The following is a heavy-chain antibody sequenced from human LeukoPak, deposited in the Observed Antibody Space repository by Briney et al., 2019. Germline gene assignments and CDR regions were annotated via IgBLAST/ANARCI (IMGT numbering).Heavy chain of an antibody. CDR1: GFTFSGYW. J-gene: IGHJ3*02. D-gene: IGHD5-18*01. CDR3: VRDGYSYGFMLAFDI. V-gene: IGHV3-74*01. Sequence: PGGSLRPSCAASGFTFSGYWMHWVRQAPGKGLVWVSRINSDGSSTSYADSVKGRFTISRDSAKNTLYLQMNSLRAEDTAVYYCVRDGYSYGFMLAFDIWGLGTRVTVSS. CDR2: INSDGSST.